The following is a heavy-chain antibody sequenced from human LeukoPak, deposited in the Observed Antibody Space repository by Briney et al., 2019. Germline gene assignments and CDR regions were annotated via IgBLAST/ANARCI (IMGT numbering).Heavy chain of an antibody. CDR1: GFTFSSYG. CDR3: ARDSYSRS. V-gene: IGHV3-30*03. Sequence: GGSLRLSCAASGFTFSSYGMHWVRQAPGKGLEWVAVISYDGSNKYYADSVKGRFTISRDNSKNTLYLQMNSLRVEDTAVYYCARDSYSRSWGQGTLVTVSS. J-gene: IGHJ5*02. D-gene: IGHD6-13*01. CDR2: ISYDGSNK.